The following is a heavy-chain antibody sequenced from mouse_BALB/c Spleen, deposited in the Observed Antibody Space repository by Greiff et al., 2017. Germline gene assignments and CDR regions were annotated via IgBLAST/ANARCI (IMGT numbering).Heavy chain of an antibody. J-gene: IGHJ3*01. V-gene: IGHV5-12-2*01. CDR1: GFTFSSYT. CDR3: ASRYRSFAY. Sequence: EVKLMESGGGLVQPGGSLKLSCAASGFTFSSYTMSWVRQTPEKRLEWVGYISNGGGSTYYPDTVKGRFTISRDNAKNTLYLQMSSLKSEDTAMYYCASRYRSFAYWGQGTLVTVSA. D-gene: IGHD2-14*01. CDR2: ISNGGGST.